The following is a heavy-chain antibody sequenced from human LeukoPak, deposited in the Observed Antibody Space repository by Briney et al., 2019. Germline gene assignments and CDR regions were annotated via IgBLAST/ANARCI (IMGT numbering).Heavy chain of an antibody. CDR3: AKAYYDSSGYYNYFDY. J-gene: IGHJ4*02. CDR1: GFSFKTFT. V-gene: IGHV3-21*04. CDR2: ISSRPSDM. D-gene: IGHD3-22*01. Sequence: GGSLRLSCAASGFSFKTFTMNWVRQAPGKGLEWVSSISSRPSDMYYADSVKGRFTISRDNSKNALYLQMNSLRAEDTAVYYCAKAYYDSSGYYNYFDYWGQGTLVTVSS.